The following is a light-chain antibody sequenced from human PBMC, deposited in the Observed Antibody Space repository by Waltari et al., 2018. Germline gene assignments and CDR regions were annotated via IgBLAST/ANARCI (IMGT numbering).Light chain of an antibody. V-gene: IGKV3-11*01. CDR2: DAS. CDR3: QQRSNWPSLT. Sequence: DIVLPQSPATLSLSPGERATLPGRASQTVSSYLAWYQQKPGQAPRPLIYDASNRATGIPARFSGSGSGTDFTLTISSLEPEDFAVYYCQQRSNWPSLTFGGGTKVEIK. CDR1: QTVSSY. J-gene: IGKJ4*01.